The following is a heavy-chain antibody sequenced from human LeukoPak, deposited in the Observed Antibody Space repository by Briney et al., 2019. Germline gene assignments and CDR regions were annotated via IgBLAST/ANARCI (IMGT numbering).Heavy chain of an antibody. J-gene: IGHJ4*02. CDR3: AARRVGAPSVDY. CDR1: GFTFNNYG. Sequence: GGSLGLSCAASGFTFNNYGMSWVRQAPGKGLQWVSAISRSGDSTYYADSVKGRFTISRDNPKNTLYLQMNSLRAEDTAVYYCAARRVGAPSVDYWGQGTLVTVSS. V-gene: IGHV3-23*01. D-gene: IGHD1-26*01. CDR2: ISRSGDST.